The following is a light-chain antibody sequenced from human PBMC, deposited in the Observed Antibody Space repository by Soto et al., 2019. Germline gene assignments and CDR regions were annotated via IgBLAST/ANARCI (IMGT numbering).Light chain of an antibody. CDR2: DAS. J-gene: IGKJ4*01. CDR1: QAIGNY. CDR3: QQYDNLPLT. V-gene: IGKV1-33*01. Sequence: DIQMTQSPSSLSASVGERVTITCQASQAIGNYLNWYQQKPGKAPKLLIYDASNLETGVPSRFSGSGSGTDFTFTISSLQPEDIATYYCQQYDNLPLTFGGGTKVEIK.